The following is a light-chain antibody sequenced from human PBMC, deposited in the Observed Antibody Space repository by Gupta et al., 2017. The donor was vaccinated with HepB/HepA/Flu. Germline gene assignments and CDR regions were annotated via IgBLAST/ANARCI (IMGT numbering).Light chain of an antibody. CDR3: MLYVSRGVWV. Sequence: QTVVTQAPSVSVSPGGTVTLTCGFTSGSVSTSFYPSWYQQTPGQAPRALIYNTNTRSSGVPDRFSGSILGNNAALTITGAQSDDESDYYCMLYVSRGVWVFGGGTKLTVL. J-gene: IGLJ3*02. V-gene: IGLV8-61*01. CDR1: SGSVSTSFY. CDR2: NTN.